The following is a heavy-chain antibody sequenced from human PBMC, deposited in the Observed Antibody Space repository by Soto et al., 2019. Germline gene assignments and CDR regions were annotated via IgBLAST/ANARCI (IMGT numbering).Heavy chain of an antibody. V-gene: IGHV1-8*01. CDR3: ARRKERSGPHYFDY. CDR2: MNPYSGNT. CDR1: GYTFTTYD. Sequence: WASVKVSCKASGYTFTTYDISWVRQATGQGLEWMGWMNPYSGNTGYAQKFQGRVTVTRNTSISTVYMELSGLRPDDTAVYYCARRKERSGPHYFDYWGQGSQVTAPQ. J-gene: IGHJ4*02. D-gene: IGHD6-25*01.